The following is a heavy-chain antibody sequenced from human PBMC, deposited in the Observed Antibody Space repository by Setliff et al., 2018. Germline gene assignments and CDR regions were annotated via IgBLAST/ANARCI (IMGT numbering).Heavy chain of an antibody. V-gene: IGHV4-30-4*08. J-gene: IGHJ3*01. CDR3: AREVGTCTSSDAFDV. CDR2: IYHSGSA. D-gene: IGHD1-26*01. CDR1: GDSISSGDYF. Sequence: PSETLSLTCTVSGDSISSGDYFWSWIRQPPGKGLEWIAYIYHSGSAYYNPSLKSRVTMSVDTSKNQFSLHLTSVTAADTAVYYCAREVGTCTSSDAFDVWGQGMMVTVSS.